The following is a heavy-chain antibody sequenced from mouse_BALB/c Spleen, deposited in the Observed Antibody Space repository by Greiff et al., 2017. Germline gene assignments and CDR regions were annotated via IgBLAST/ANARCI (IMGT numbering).Heavy chain of an antibody. CDR1: GFNIKDTY. J-gene: IGHJ4*01. CDR2: IDPANGNT. V-gene: IGHV14-3*02. CDR3: ARSMITTSMDY. Sequence: VQLQQSGAELVKPGASVKLSCTASGFNIKDTYMHWVKQRPEQGLEWIGRIDPANGNTKYDPKFQGKATITADTSSNTAYLQLSSLTSEDTAVYYCARSMITTSMDYWGQGTSVTVAS. D-gene: IGHD2-4*01.